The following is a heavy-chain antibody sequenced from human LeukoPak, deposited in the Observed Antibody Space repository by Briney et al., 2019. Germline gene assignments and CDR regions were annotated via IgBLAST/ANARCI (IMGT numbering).Heavy chain of an antibody. CDR1: GYTLTELS. J-gene: IGHJ5*02. Sequence: AASVKVSCKVSGYTLTELSMHWVRQAPGKGHEWMGGFDPEDGETIYAQKFQGRVTMTEDTSTDTAYMELSSLRSEDTAVYYCATAWMRANWFDPWGQGTLVTVSS. D-gene: IGHD5-12*01. CDR3: ATAWMRANWFDP. V-gene: IGHV1-24*01. CDR2: FDPEDGET.